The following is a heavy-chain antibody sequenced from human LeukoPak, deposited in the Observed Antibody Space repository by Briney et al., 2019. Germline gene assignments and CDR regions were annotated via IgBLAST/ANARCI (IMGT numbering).Heavy chain of an antibody. D-gene: IGHD4-11*01. J-gene: IGHJ3*02. V-gene: IGHV4-59*08. CDR1: GGSISSYY. Sequence: SETLSLTCTVSGGSISSYYWSWIRQPPGKGLEWIGYIYYSGSTNYNPSLKSRVTISVDTSKNQFSLKLSSVTAADTAVYYCASYRGAYNAFDIWGQGTTVTVSS. CDR2: IYYSGST. CDR3: ASYRGAYNAFDI.